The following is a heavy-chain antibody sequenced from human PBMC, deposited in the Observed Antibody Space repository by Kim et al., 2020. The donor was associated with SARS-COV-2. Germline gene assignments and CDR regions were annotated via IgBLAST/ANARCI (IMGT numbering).Heavy chain of an antibody. D-gene: IGHD3-16*02. V-gene: IGHV4-39*01. CDR2: IYYSGST. J-gene: IGHJ5*02. CDR1: GGSISSSSYY. CDR3: ASWSDYVWGSYRNNWFDP. Sequence: SETLSLTCTVSGGSISSSSYYWGWIRQPPGKGLEWIGSIYYSGSTYYNPSLKSRVTISVDTSKNQFSLKLSSVTAADTAVYYCASWSDYVWGSYRNNWFDPWGQGTLVTVSS.